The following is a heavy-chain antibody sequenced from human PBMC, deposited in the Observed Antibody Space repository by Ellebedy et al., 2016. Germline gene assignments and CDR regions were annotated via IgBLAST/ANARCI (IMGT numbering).Heavy chain of an antibody. CDR1: GGSISSYYW. Sequence: ETLSLTCTVSGGSISSYYWSWIRQPPGKALEWLAHIFSNDEKSYSTSLKSRLTISKDTSKSQVVLTMTNMDPVDTATYYCALVVVVAATYGMDVWGQGTTVTVSS. CDR3: ALVVVVAATYGMDV. J-gene: IGHJ6*02. CDR2: IFSNDEK. V-gene: IGHV2-26*01. D-gene: IGHD2-15*01.